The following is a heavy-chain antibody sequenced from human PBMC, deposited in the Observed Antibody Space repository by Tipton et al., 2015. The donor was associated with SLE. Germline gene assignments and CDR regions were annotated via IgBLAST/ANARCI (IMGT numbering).Heavy chain of an antibody. CDR3: ARLITVGAKEARGFDY. J-gene: IGHJ4*02. D-gene: IGHD4/OR15-4a*01. Sequence: QSGAEVKKPGESLKISCKGSGYIFTTHWIGWVRQMPGKGLEWMGIIYPGDSDTRYSPSFRGQVISSTDKSISTAYLQWSSLKASDTAMYYCARLITVGAKEARGFDYWGQGTLVTVSS. CDR2: IYPGDSDT. CDR1: GYIFTTHW. V-gene: IGHV5-51*01.